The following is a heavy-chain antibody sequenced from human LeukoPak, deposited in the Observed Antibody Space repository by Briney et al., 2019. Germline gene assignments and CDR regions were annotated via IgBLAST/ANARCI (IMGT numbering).Heavy chain of an antibody. J-gene: IGHJ6*02. D-gene: IGHD2-2*03. CDR2: ISNSGRTI. CDR1: GFTFCSYG. Sequence: PGGSLTLSCAASGFTFCSYGFNWLAPAPGRGREWVSYISNSGRTIFYADSVKGRFTISRDNAKNSLYLQMNSLRAEDTAVYHCARGDGYCSSTSCYAGPSYGLDVWGQGTTVTVSS. CDR3: ARGDGYCSSTSCYAGPSYGLDV. V-gene: IGHV3-48*03.